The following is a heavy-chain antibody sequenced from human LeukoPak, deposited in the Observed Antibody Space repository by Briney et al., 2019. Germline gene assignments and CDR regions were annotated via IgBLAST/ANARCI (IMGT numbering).Heavy chain of an antibody. J-gene: IGHJ6*03. V-gene: IGHV1-18*01. D-gene: IGHD4-17*01. CDR2: ISAYNGNT. Sequence: ASVKVSCKASGYTFTSYGISWVRQAPGQGLEWMGWISAYNGNTNYAQKLQGRVTMTTDTSTSTAYMELRSLRSDDTAVYYCAGDPTTVTTWGYYYYYMDVWGKGTTVTVSS. CDR1: GYTFTSYG. CDR3: AGDPTTVTTWGYYYYYMDV.